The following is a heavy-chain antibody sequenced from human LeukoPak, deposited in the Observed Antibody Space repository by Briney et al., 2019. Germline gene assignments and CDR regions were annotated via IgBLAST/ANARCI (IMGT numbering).Heavy chain of an antibody. CDR3: AKDPGSYYDILTADY. V-gene: IGHV3-30-3*01. J-gene: IGHJ4*02. CDR1: GFTFSSYA. Sequence: PGGSLRLSCAASGFTFSSYAMHWVRQAPGKGLEWVAVISYDGSNKYYADSVKGRFTISRDNSKNTLYLQMNSLRAEDTAVYYCAKDPGSYYDILTADYWGQGTLVTVSS. CDR2: ISYDGSNK. D-gene: IGHD3-9*01.